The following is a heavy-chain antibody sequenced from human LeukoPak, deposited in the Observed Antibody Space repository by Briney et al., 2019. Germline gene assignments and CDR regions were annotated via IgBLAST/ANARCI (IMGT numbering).Heavy chain of an antibody. D-gene: IGHD4/OR15-4a*01. J-gene: IGHJ3*02. V-gene: IGHV3-30-3*01. Sequence: QAGGSLRLSCAASGFTFSSSAMHWVRQAPGKGLEWVAVTSYDGNNKYYADSVKGRFTISRDNSKSTLYLQMNSLRAEDTAVYYCARDARGFYGGAFDIWGQGTMVTVSS. CDR3: ARDARGFYGGAFDI. CDR1: GFTFSSSA. CDR2: TSYDGNNK.